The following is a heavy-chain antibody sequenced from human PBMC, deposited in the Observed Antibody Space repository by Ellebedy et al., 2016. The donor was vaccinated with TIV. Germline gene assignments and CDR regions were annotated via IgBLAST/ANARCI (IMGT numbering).Heavy chain of an antibody. V-gene: IGHV5-51*01. J-gene: IGHJ6*02. CDR2: IYPGDSDT. D-gene: IGHD5-18*01. CDR1: GYSFTSYW. Sequence: GESLKISXKGSGYSFTSYWNGWVRQMPGKGLEWMGIIYPGDSDTRYSPSFQGQVTISADKSISTAYLQWSSLKASDTAMYYCARRGINADTAMGVDVWGQGTTVTVSS. CDR3: ARRGINADTAMGVDV.